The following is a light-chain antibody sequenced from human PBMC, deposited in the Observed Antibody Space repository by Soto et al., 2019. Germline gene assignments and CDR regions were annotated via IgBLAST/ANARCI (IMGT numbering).Light chain of an antibody. J-gene: IGLJ3*02. CDR3: LLYYGGAQPWV. CDR2: STS. CDR1: TGAVTSGYY. V-gene: IGLV7-43*01. Sequence: QAVVTQEPSLTVSPGGTGTLTFASSTGAVTSGYYPNWFQQKLGQAPRPLIYSTSNKHSWTPARFSGSLLGGKAALTLSGVQPEDEAEYYCLLYYGGAQPWVFGGGTKLTVL.